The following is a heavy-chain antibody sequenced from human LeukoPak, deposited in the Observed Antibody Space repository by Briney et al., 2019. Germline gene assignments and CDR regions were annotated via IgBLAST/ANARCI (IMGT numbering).Heavy chain of an antibody. D-gene: IGHD3-22*01. CDR2: IWYDGSNK. Sequence: GGSLRLSCAASGFTFSSYGRHWVRQAPGKGLEWVAVIWYDGSNKYYADSVKGRFTISRDNSKNTLYLQMNSLRAEDTAVYYCARDAGRGISGYYAVYYWGHGNLVTVSS. J-gene: IGHJ4*01. CDR1: GFTFSSYG. V-gene: IGHV3-33*01. CDR3: ARDAGRGISGYYAVYY.